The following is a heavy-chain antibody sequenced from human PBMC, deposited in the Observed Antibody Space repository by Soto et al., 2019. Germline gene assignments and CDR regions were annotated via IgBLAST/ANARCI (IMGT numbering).Heavy chain of an antibody. CDR3: GHIIPCVGVGVGCMDG. J-gene: IGHJ6*01. CDR1: GFSLNTRGVG. D-gene: IGHD1-26*01. Sequence: QITLKESGPTLVKPTQTLTLTCTFSGFSLNTRGVGVGWIRQPPGKALEWLALIYWDDDKRYSPSLNTRLTISKDTSENPVVLTMTNMELGDTATSYCGHIIPCVGVGVGCMDGW. CDR2: IYWDDDK. V-gene: IGHV2-5*02.